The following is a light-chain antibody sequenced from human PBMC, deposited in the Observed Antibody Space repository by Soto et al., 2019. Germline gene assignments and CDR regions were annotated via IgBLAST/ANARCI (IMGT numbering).Light chain of an antibody. CDR3: QQYGSSRWT. J-gene: IGKJ1*01. Sequence: DSVLTQSPGTLSLSPGERATLSCRASQSVATNYLAWYQQKPGQAPRLLIYGASNRATGIPGRFSGSGSGTDFTLTISSLETEDFAVYYCQQYGSSRWTFGQGTKVDIK. CDR1: QSVATNY. CDR2: GAS. V-gene: IGKV3-20*01.